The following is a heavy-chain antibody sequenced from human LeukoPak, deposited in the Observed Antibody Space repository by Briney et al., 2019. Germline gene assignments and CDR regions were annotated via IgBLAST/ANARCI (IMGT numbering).Heavy chain of an antibody. CDR3: AKAGSMTVVVITRPSWFGS. Sequence: PGGSLRLSCVASGFTFSSYGMHWVRQAPGKGLEWVAFIRYDGSNKDYADSVKGRFTISRDNSKNTLYLQMNSLRSEDTAQYYCAKAGSMTVVVITRPSWFGSWGQGTLVTVSS. CDR1: GFTFSSYG. V-gene: IGHV3-30*02. J-gene: IGHJ5*02. CDR2: IRYDGSNK. D-gene: IGHD3-22*01.